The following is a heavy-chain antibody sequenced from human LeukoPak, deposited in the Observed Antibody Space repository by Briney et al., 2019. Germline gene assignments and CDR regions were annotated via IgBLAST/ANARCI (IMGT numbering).Heavy chain of an antibody. V-gene: IGHV1-24*01. CDR1: GYTLTELS. J-gene: IGHJ4*02. D-gene: IGHD2-21*02. CDR2: FDPEDGET. Sequence: GASGKVSCKVAGYTLTELSMHWVRQAPGKGLEWMGGFDPEDGETIYAQKFQGRVTMTEDTSTDTANMELRSLRSDDTAVYYCARVVTRPTTRINCGGDCYRANYFDYWGQGTLVTVSS. CDR3: ARVVTRPTTRINCGGDCYRANYFDY.